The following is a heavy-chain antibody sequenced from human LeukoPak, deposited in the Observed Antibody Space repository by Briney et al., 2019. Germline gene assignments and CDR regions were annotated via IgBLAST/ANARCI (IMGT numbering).Heavy chain of an antibody. D-gene: IGHD4-23*01. CDR1: GGSISSYY. Sequence: SETLSLTCTVSGGSISSYYWGWIRQPPGKGLEWIGSIYHSGSTYYNPSLKSRVTISVDTSKNQFSLKLSSVTAADTAVYYCARDFGGGNSFDYWGQGTLVTVSS. V-gene: IGHV4-38-2*02. J-gene: IGHJ4*02. CDR3: ARDFGGGNSFDY. CDR2: IYHSGST.